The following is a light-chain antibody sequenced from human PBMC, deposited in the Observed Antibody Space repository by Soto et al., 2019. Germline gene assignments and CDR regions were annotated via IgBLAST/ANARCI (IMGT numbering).Light chain of an antibody. CDR1: QSISSW. Sequence: DIQMTQSPSTLSASVGDRVTITCRASQSISSWLAWYLQKPGKAPKLLIYDASSLESGVPSRFSGSGSGTEFTLTISSLQPDDFATYYCQQYNSYSPGYTFGQGTKLEIK. CDR3: QQYNSYSPGYT. J-gene: IGKJ2*01. V-gene: IGKV1-5*01. CDR2: DAS.